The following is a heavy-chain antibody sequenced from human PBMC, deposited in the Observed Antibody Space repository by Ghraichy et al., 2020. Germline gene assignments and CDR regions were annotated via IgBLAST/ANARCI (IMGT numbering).Heavy chain of an antibody. Sequence: SVKVSCKASGGTFSSYAISWVRQAPGQGLEWMGGIIPIFGTANYAQKFQGRVTITADKSTSTAYMELSSLRSEDTAVYYCVFTVTTNYYYYYMDVWGKGTTVTVSS. D-gene: IGHD4-11*01. CDR1: GGTFSSYA. J-gene: IGHJ6*03. V-gene: IGHV1-69*06. CDR2: IIPIFGTA. CDR3: VFTVTTNYYYYYMDV.